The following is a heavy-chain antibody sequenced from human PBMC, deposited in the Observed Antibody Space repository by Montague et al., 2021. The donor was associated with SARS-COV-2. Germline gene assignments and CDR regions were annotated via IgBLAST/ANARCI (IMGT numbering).Heavy chain of an antibody. V-gene: IGHV4-59*08. CDR3: ARHDSATLPAVY. D-gene: IGHD2-15*01. CDR1: GGSISSFY. J-gene: IGHJ4*02. CDR2: ISDRGST. Sequence: SETLSLTCTVSGGSISSFYWSWFRQPPGKGLEWIGYISDRGSTNYNPSLTSRVTMSADTSRNKFSLKVNSVTAADTAVYYCARHDSATLPAVYWGQGTLVTVSS.